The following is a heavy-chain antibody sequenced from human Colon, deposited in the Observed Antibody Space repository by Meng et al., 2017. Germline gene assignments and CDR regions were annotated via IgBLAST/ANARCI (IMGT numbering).Heavy chain of an antibody. Sequence: GGSLRLSCAASGFTFSSYDMNWVRQAPGKGLEWVSYISTSGSSINYADSVKGRFTISRDNTKNPLYLQMSSLRAEETAVYYYARQVSLYYWGQGTLVTVSS. CDR3: ARQVSLYY. J-gene: IGHJ4*02. V-gene: IGHV3-48*03. CDR2: ISTSGSSI. CDR1: GFTFSSYD. D-gene: IGHD1-14*01.